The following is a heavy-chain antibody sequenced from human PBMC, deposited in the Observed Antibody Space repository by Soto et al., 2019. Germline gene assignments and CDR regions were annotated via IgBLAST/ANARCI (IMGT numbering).Heavy chain of an antibody. CDR2: IYSGGGT. V-gene: IGHV3-66*01. J-gene: IGHJ4*02. CDR1: GFTVSSNY. Sequence: EVQLVESGGGLVQPGRSLRLSCAASGFTVSSNYMSWVRQAPGKGLEWVSVIYSGGGTKYADSVKGRFTISRDNSKNTLYLQMDSLRVEDTAVYYCAREGQYDMWTGYRHHFDCWGQGTLVTVSS. CDR3: AREGQYDMWTGYRHHFDC. D-gene: IGHD3-9*01.